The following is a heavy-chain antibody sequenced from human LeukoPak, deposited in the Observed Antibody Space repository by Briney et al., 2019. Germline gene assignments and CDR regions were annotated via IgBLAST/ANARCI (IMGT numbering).Heavy chain of an antibody. D-gene: IGHD4-17*01. J-gene: IGHJ4*02. CDR1: GYTFTGYY. CDR3: ARDLGDYGDYWAFFDY. Sequence: ASVKVSCKASGYTFTGYYMHWVRQAPGQGLEWMGWINPNSGGTNYAQRFQGRVTMTRDTSISTAYMEPSRLRSDDTAVYYCARDLGDYGDYWAFFDYWGQGTLVTVSS. CDR2: INPNSGGT. V-gene: IGHV1-2*02.